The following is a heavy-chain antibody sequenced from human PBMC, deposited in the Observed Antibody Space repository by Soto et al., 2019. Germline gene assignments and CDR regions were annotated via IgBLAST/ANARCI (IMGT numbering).Heavy chain of an antibody. D-gene: IGHD1-26*01. J-gene: IGHJ6*02. V-gene: IGHV1-3*01. CDR3: ASSATTADYYYGMDV. CDR1: GYTLTSYA. Sequence: ASVKVSCKASGYTLTSYAMHLVRQAPGQRLEWMGWINAGNGNTKYSQKFQGRVTITRDTSASTAYMELSSLRSEDTAVYYCASSATTADYYYGMDVWGQGTTVTV. CDR2: INAGNGNT.